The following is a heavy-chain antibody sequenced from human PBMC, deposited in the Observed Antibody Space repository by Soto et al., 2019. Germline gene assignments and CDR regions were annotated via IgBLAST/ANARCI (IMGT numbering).Heavy chain of an antibody. J-gene: IGHJ5*02. Sequence: QVQLMQSGAEVKKPGASVKVSCKASGYTFTTYDINWVRQAPGQGLAWMGWMNPNRTNTGYAEKFQGRVTITRDTSISTAYMELSSLRYEDTAVYYCVRGGFLSHDHVIIAPATLGFDPWGQGTLVTVSS. V-gene: IGHV1-8*01. CDR2: MNPNRTNT. CDR3: VRGGFLSHDHVIIAPATLGFDP. CDR1: GYTFTTYD. D-gene: IGHD2-2*01.